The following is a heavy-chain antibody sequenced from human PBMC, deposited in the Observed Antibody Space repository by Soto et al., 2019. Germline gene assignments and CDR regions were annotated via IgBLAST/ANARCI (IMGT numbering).Heavy chain of an antibody. CDR1: GVSITTTSYY. J-gene: IGHJ4*02. CDR3: ARHGSY. V-gene: IGHV4-39*01. CDR2: VYFSGTT. Sequence: PSETLSLTCTVSGVSITTTSYYWGWIRQPPGKGLEWIGSVYFSGTTYYNPSLKSRVTISADTSKNHFSLRLSSVTAADTAIYYCARHGSYWGQGTLVTVSS.